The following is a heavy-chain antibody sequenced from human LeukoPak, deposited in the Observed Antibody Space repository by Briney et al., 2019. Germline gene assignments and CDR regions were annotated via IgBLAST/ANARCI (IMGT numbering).Heavy chain of an antibody. J-gene: IGHJ3*02. V-gene: IGHV3-30*18. D-gene: IGHD1-26*01. CDR3: AKLWSVGGLGAFDI. CDR1: GFTFSSYA. CDR2: ISYDGGNK. Sequence: GGSLRLSCAASGFTFSSYAMSWVRQAPGKGLEWVAVISYDGGNKYYADSVKGRFTISRDNPKNTLYLQLNSLRAEDTAVYYCAKLWSVGGLGAFDIWGQGTMVTVSS.